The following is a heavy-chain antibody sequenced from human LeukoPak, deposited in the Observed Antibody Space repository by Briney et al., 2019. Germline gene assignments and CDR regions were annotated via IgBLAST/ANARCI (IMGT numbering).Heavy chain of an antibody. D-gene: IGHD2-8*01. CDR2: ISSSSTYI. J-gene: IGHJ6*02. Sequence: PGRSLRLSCAASGFTFSSYSMNWVRQAPGKGLEWVSSISSSSTYIHYADSVKGRFTISRDNAKNSLYLQMNSLRAEDTAVYYCARDVVLMSMDVWGQGTTVTVSS. V-gene: IGHV3-21*01. CDR1: GFTFSSYS. CDR3: ARDVVLMSMDV.